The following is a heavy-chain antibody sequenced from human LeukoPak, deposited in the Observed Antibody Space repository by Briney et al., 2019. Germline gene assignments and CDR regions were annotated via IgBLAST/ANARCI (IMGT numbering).Heavy chain of an antibody. Sequence: SETLALTCGVYGGSFSGYYWSWIRQPPGKGLEWIGEINHSGSTNYNPSLKSRVTISVDTSKTQFSLKLSSVTAADTAVYYCARMGYYDFWSGYSKYPFDYWGQGTLVTVSS. J-gene: IGHJ4*02. D-gene: IGHD3-3*01. CDR3: ARMGYYDFWSGYSKYPFDY. CDR1: GGSFSGYY. V-gene: IGHV4-34*01. CDR2: INHSGST.